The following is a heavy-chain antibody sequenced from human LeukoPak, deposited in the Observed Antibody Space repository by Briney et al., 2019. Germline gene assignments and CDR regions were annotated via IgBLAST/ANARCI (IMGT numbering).Heavy chain of an antibody. J-gene: IGHJ4*02. V-gene: IGHV1-69*05. CDR2: IIPIFGTA. CDR3: ATPRGSYKYYFDY. D-gene: IGHD3-16*01. CDR1: GGTFSSYA. Sequence: SVKVSCKASGGTFSSYAISWVRQAPGQGLEWMGRIIPIFGTANYAQKFQGRVTITTDESTSTAYMELSSLRSEDTVVYYCATPRGSYKYYFDYWGQGTLVTVSS.